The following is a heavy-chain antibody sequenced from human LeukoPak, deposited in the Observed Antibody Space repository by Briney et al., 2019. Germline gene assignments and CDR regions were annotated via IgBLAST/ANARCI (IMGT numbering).Heavy chain of an antibody. CDR2: ISSSSSYI. CDR3: ARTTYGDYVVWFDP. V-gene: IGHV3-21*01. J-gene: IGHJ5*02. D-gene: IGHD4-17*01. Sequence: GGSLRLSCAASGFTFSSYSMNWVRQAPGKGLEWVSSISSSSSYIYYADSVKGRFPISRDNAKNSLYLQMNSPRAEDTAVYYCARTTYGDYVVWFDPWGQGTLVTVSS. CDR1: GFTFSSYS.